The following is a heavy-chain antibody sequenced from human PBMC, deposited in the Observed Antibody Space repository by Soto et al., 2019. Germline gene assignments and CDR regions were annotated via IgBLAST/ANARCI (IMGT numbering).Heavy chain of an antibody. CDR1: GFTFSSYG. V-gene: IGHV3-30*03. J-gene: IGHJ4*02. CDR3: ATGEGDTAMAYYFDY. Sequence: QVQLVESGGGVVQPGRSLRLSCAASGFTFSSYGMHWVRQAPGKGLEWVAVISYDGSNKYYADSVKGRFTISRDNSKNTLYLQMNSLRAEDTAVYYCATGEGDTAMAYYFDYWGQGTLVTVSS. D-gene: IGHD5-18*01. CDR2: ISYDGSNK.